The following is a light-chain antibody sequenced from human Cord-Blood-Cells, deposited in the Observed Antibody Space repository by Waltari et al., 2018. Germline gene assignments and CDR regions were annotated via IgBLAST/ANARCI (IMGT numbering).Light chain of an antibody. Sequence: DIVMTQSPLSLPVTPGEPASISCRSSQSLLHSNGYNYLDWYLQKSGQSPQLLIYLGSNRASGVPDRFSGSGSGTDFTLKISRVEAEDVGVYYCMQALQTPGVTFGPGTKVDIK. CDR3: MQALQTPGVT. V-gene: IGKV2-28*01. CDR2: LGS. J-gene: IGKJ3*01. CDR1: QSLLHSNGYNY.